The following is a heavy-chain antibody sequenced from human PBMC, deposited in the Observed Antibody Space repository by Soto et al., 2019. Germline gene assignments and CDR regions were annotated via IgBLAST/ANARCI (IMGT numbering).Heavy chain of an antibody. Sequence: GWSLRLSCASSVFTFIIYAMSWVRQAPGKGLEWVSSIRAGGDNTYYADSVKGRFTISRDNSKSTLYLQVNSLRAEDTAVYYCAKHQPSWATQAAFDYWGQGTLVTVSS. V-gene: IGHV3-23*01. CDR2: IRAGGDNT. J-gene: IGHJ4*02. CDR3: AKHQPSWATQAAFDY. D-gene: IGHD2-2*01. CDR1: VFTFIIYA.